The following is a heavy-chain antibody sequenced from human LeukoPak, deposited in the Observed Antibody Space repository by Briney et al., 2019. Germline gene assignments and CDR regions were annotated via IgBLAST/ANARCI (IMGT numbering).Heavy chain of an antibody. CDR1: GFTFSSYG. J-gene: IGHJ4*02. CDR2: IRYDGSNK. Sequence: GGSLRLSCAASGFTFSSYGMHWVRQAPGKGLEWVAFIRYDGSNKYYADSVKGRFTISRDNSKNTLYLQMNSLRAEDTALYYCAKDLLPYYYDSSGYGGFDYWGQGTLVTVSS. D-gene: IGHD3-22*01. CDR3: AKDLLPYYYDSSGYGGFDY. V-gene: IGHV3-30*02.